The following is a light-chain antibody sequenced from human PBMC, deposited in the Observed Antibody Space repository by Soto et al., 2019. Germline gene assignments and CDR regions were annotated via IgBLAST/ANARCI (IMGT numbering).Light chain of an antibody. V-gene: IGKV1-9*01. CDR3: EHLNTYPRT. CDR1: QGISSY. CDR2: AAS. J-gene: IGKJ1*01. Sequence: DIQLTQSPSFLSASVGDRVTITCRASQGISSYLAWYQQKPGKAPKLLIYAASTLQSGVPSRFSGSGSGTEFTLTISSLQPEDFETYYCEHLNTYPRTVGQGTKVDIK.